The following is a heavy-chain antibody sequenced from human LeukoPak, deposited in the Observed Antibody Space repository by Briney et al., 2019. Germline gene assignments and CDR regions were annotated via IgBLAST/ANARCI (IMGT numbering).Heavy chain of an antibody. Sequence: GGSLRLSCAASGFSFSSYAMSWVRQAPGKGLEWVSAISGRGGSTYYADSVKGRFTISRDNSKNTLYLQMNSLRAEDTAVYYCAKEYSGSYSGDYWGQGTLVTVSS. CDR1: GFSFSSYA. V-gene: IGHV3-23*01. D-gene: IGHD1-26*01. J-gene: IGHJ4*02. CDR3: AKEYSGSYSGDY. CDR2: ISGRGGST.